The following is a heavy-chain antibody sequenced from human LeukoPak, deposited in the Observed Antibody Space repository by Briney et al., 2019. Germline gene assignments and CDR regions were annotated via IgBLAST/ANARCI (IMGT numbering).Heavy chain of an antibody. V-gene: IGHV4-59*12. CDR1: GGSISSYY. CDR2: IYYSGST. Sequence: SETLSLTCTVSGGSISSYYWSWIRQPPGKGLEWIGYIYYSGSTSYNPSLKSRVTISVDTSKNQFSLQLKSVILEDTAVYHCAREEPEYQWLAIFDFWGQGALVTVSS. D-gene: IGHD6-19*01. CDR3: AREEPEYQWLAIFDF. J-gene: IGHJ4*02.